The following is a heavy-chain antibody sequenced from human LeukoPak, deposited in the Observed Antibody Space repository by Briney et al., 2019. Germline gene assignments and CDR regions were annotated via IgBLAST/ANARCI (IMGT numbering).Heavy chain of an antibody. CDR3: ARRKQWPGYYFDY. CDR2: IYYSGST. V-gene: IGHV4-39*01. Sequence: SETLSLTCTVSGGSISSSSYYWGWIRQPPGKGLEWIGSIYYSGSTYYNPSLKSRVTISVDTSKNQFSLKLSSVTAADTAVYYCARRKQWPGYYFDYWGQGTLVTVSS. J-gene: IGHJ4*02. D-gene: IGHD6-19*01. CDR1: GGSISSSSYY.